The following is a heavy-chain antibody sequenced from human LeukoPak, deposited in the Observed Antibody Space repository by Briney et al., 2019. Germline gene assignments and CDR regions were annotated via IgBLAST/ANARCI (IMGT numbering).Heavy chain of an antibody. CDR2: IYPGDSDT. Sequence: GESLKISCKGSGYSFTSYWIGWVRQMPGKGLEWMGIIYPGDSDTRYSPSFQGQVTISADKSISTAYLQWSSLKASDTAMYYCARFSGYYTPGHDLFDYWGQGTLVTVSS. CDR1: GYSFTSYW. V-gene: IGHV5-51*01. D-gene: IGHD3-22*01. CDR3: ARFSGYYTPGHDLFDY. J-gene: IGHJ4*02.